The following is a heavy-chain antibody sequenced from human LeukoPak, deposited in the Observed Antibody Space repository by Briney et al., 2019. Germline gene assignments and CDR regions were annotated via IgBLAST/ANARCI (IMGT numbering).Heavy chain of an antibody. V-gene: IGHV3-7*01. J-gene: IGHJ5*02. CDR2: INKDGSVK. CDR1: GFTFSSYW. D-gene: IGHD3-10*01. CDR3: AKYSGNYAFEP. Sequence: GGSLRLSCAASGFTFSSYWMSWVRQAPGKGLEWVANINKDGSVKYYVDSVKGRFTISRDNARNSLSLQMNSLRAEDTAMYYCAKYSGNYAFEPGGQGTLVTVSS.